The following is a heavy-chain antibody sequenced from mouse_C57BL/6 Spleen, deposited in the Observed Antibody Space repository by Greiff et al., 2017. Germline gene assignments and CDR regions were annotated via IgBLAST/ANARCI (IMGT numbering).Heavy chain of an antibody. J-gene: IGHJ3*01. V-gene: IGHV1-22*01. CDR1: GYTFTDYN. CDR3: ARRFYDGYYAWFAY. Sequence: VQLKQSGPELVKPGASVKMSCKASGYTFTDYNMHWVKQSHGKSLEWIGYINPNNGGTSYNQKFKGKATLTVNKSSSTAYMELRSLTSEDSAVYYCARRFYDGYYAWFAYWGQGTLVTVSA. D-gene: IGHD2-3*01. CDR2: INPNNGGT.